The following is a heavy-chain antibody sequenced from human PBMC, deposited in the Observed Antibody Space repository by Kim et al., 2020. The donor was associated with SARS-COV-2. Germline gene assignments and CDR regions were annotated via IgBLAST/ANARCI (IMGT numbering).Heavy chain of an antibody. CDR3: ARVEGTGKIAVAGPNIDY. D-gene: IGHD6-19*01. J-gene: IGHJ4*02. CDR2: ISSSSSYI. CDR1: GFTFSSYS. Sequence: GGSLRLSCAASGFTFSSYSMNWVRQAPGKGLEWVSSISSSSSYIYYADSVKGRFTISRDNAKNSLYLQMNSLRAEDTAVYYCARVEGTGKIAVAGPNIDYWGQGTLVTVSS. V-gene: IGHV3-21*01.